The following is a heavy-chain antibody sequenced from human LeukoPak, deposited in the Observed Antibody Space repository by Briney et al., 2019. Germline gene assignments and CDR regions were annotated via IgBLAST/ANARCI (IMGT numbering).Heavy chain of an antibody. D-gene: IGHD3-9*01. CDR3: AILVGVLTGPDAFDI. Sequence: GSSVKVSFKASGYTFTSYGISWVRQAPGQGLEWMEWISAYNGNTNYAQKLQGRVTMTTDTSTSTAYMELRSLRSDDTAVYYCAILVGVLTGPDAFDIWGQGTMVTVSS. J-gene: IGHJ3*02. CDR1: GYTFTSYG. V-gene: IGHV1-18*01. CDR2: ISAYNGNT.